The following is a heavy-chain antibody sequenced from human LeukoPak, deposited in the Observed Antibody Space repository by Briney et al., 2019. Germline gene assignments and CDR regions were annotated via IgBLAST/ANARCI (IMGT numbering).Heavy chain of an antibody. J-gene: IGHJ5*02. Sequence: SETLSLTCTVSGGSISSYYWSWIRQPPGKGLEWIGYIYYSGSTNYNPSLRSRVTISVDTSKNQFSLKLSSVTAADTAVYYCARHRSVRFWFDPWGQGTLVTVSS. CDR1: GGSISSYY. D-gene: IGHD3-3*01. CDR3: ARHRSVRFWFDP. CDR2: IYYSGST. V-gene: IGHV4-59*08.